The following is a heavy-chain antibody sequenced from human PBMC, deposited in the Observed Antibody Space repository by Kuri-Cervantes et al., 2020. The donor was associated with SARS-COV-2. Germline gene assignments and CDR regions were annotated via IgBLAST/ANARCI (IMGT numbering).Heavy chain of an antibody. CDR3: AREWTDPIEMTTPTHFDY. Sequence: SVKVSCKSSGGTFSNHAISWVRQAPGQGLEWMGGILPILDAANYAQKFQGRVTITADKSTSTAYMELSSLRSEDTAVYYCAREWTDPIEMTTPTHFDYWGQGTLVTVSS. V-gene: IGHV1-69*06. CDR2: ILPILDAA. J-gene: IGHJ4*02. CDR1: GGTFSNHA. D-gene: IGHD5-24*01.